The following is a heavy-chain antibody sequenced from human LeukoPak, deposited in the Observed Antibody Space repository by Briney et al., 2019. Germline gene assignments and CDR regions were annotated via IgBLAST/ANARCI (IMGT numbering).Heavy chain of an antibody. D-gene: IGHD2-15*01. Sequence: SETLSLTCAVYGGSFSGYYWSWIRQPPGKGLEWIGEINHSGSTNYYPSLKSRVTISVDTSKNQFSLKLSSVTAADTAVYYCARGLSAIVYWGQGTLVTVSS. V-gene: IGHV4-34*01. J-gene: IGHJ4*02. CDR1: GGSFSGYY. CDR3: ARGLSAIVY. CDR2: INHSGST.